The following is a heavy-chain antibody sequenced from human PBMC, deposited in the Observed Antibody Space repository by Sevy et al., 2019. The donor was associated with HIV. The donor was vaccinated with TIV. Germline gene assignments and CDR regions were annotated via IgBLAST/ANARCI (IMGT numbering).Heavy chain of an antibody. CDR1: GFTFSSYA. CDR3: ARRRYDFWSGYEAYYFDY. Sequence: GGSLRLSCAASGFTFSSYAMSWVRQAPGKGLEWVSAISGSGGSTYYADSVKGRFTISGDNSKNTLYLQMNSLRAEDTAVYYCARRRYDFWSGYEAYYFDYWGQGTLVTVSS. V-gene: IGHV3-23*01. J-gene: IGHJ4*02. CDR2: ISGSGGST. D-gene: IGHD3-3*01.